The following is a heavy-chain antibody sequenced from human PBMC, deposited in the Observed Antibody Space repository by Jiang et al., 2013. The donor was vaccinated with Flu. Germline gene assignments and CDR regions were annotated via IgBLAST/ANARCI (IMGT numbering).Heavy chain of an antibody. V-gene: IGHV1-3*01. CDR3: ARDYYDSSGYPTVFDY. D-gene: IGHD3-22*01. Sequence: RVTITRDTSASTAYMELSSLRSEDTAVYYCARDYYDSSGYPTVFDYWGQGTLVTVSS. J-gene: IGHJ4*02.